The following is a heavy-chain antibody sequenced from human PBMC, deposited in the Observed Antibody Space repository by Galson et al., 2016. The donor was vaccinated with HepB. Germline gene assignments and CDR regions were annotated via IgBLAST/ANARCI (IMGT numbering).Heavy chain of an antibody. Sequence: SCKASGFTFTNSAFSWVRQAPGQGLEWVGWIGAYNGVTDYAQKFLGRVTLTTDTPTATAYMELKSLRSDDTAIYYCARDLGRFDPWGQGTLVTVSS. V-gene: IGHV1-18*01. CDR2: IGAYNGVT. CDR1: GFTFTNSA. CDR3: ARDLGRFDP. D-gene: IGHD7-27*01. J-gene: IGHJ5*02.